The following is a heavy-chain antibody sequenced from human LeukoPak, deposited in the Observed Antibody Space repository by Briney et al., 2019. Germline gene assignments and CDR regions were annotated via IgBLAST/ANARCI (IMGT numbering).Heavy chain of an antibody. V-gene: IGHV1-69*13. CDR1: GGTFSSYA. CDR2: IIPIFGTA. Sequence: ASVKVSCKASGGTFSSYAISWVRQAPGQGLEWMGGIIPIFGTANYAQKFQGRVTITADESTSTAYMELSSLRSDDTAVYYCARDRPYCSSTSCRINPSDYWGQGTLVTVSS. CDR3: ARDRPYCSSTSCRINPSDY. J-gene: IGHJ4*02. D-gene: IGHD2-2*01.